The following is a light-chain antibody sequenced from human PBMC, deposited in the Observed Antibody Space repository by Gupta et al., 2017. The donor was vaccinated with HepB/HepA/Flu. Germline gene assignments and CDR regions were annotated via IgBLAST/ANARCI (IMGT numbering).Light chain of an antibody. J-gene: IGKJ4*01. CDR1: QSVSSSY. Sequence: DIVLTQSPCTLSLSPGERATLSCRASQSVSSSYLAWYQQKPGQAPRLLIYGASSRATSIPDRFSGSGSGTDFTLTISRLEPEDFAVYYCQQYGSSPPRLTFGGGTKVEIK. CDR3: QQYGSSPPRLT. CDR2: GAS. V-gene: IGKV3-20*01.